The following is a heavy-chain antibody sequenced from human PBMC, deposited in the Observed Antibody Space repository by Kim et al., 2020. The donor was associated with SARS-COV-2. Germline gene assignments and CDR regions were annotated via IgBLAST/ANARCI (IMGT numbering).Heavy chain of an antibody. CDR3: ASVIRYDILTGPIY. J-gene: IGHJ4*02. CDR2: IYYSGST. Sequence: SETLSLTCTVSGGSVSSGSYYWSWIRQPPGKGLEWIGYIYYSGSTNYNPSLKSRVTISVDTSKNQFSLKLSSVTAADTAVYYCASVIRYDILTGPIYWGQGTLVTVSS. V-gene: IGHV4-61*01. D-gene: IGHD3-9*01. CDR1: GGSVSSGSYY.